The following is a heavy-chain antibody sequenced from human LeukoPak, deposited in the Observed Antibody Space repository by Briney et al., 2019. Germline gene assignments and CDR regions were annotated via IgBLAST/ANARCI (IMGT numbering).Heavy chain of an antibody. V-gene: IGHV3-30*02. Sequence: GGALRLSCSASGFTFGSYDMHWVRQAPGKGLEWVAFLRYDGSNKYYADSMKGRFTISRDNSKNTLYLQMNSLSAEDTAVYYCAKGSRWFIDYWGQGTLVTVSS. CDR2: LRYDGSNK. J-gene: IGHJ4*02. CDR1: GFTFGSYD. CDR3: AKGSRWFIDY. D-gene: IGHD6-19*01.